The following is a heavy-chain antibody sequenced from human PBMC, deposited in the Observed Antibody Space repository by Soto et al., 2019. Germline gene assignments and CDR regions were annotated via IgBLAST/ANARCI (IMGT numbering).Heavy chain of an antibody. Sequence: PSETLSLTCTVSGGSISSGGYYWSWIRQHPGKGLEWIGYIYYSGSTYYNPSLKSRVTISVDTSKNQFSLKLSSVTAADTAVYYCARGPYYYDSSGYYRSDYYYGMDVWGQGTKVTVYS. J-gene: IGHJ6*02. V-gene: IGHV4-31*03. CDR2: IYYSGST. D-gene: IGHD3-22*01. CDR3: ARGPYYYDSSGYYRSDYYYGMDV. CDR1: GGSISSGGYY.